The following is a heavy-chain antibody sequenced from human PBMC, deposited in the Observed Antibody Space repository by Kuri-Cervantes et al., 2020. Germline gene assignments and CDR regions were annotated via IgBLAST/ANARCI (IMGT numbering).Heavy chain of an antibody. V-gene: IGHV4-38-2*01. Sequence: SETLSLTCAVSGSSVSGGYYWGWIRQPPGKGLEWIGSIYHSGGTYYNPSLKSRVTMSVDTSKNRFSLKLSSVTAADTAVYYCARVTVTIYFDYWGQGTLVTVSS. J-gene: IGHJ4*02. D-gene: IGHD4-17*01. CDR1: GSSVSGGYY. CDR3: ARVTVTIYFDY. CDR2: IYHSGGT.